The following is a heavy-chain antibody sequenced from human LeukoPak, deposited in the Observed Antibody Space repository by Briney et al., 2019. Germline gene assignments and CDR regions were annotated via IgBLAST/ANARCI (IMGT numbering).Heavy chain of an antibody. CDR2: ISGSGSST. CDR3: AKELIAAAGPTAYYYYGMDV. D-gene: IGHD6-13*01. CDR1: GFTFSSYA. J-gene: IGHJ6*02. V-gene: IGHV3-23*01. Sequence: PGGSLRLSCAASGFTFSSYAMSWVRQAPGKGLEWVSTISGSGSSTYYADSVKGRFTISRDNSKNTLYLQMNSLRAEDTAVYYCAKELIAAAGPTAYYYYGMDVWGQGTTVTVSS.